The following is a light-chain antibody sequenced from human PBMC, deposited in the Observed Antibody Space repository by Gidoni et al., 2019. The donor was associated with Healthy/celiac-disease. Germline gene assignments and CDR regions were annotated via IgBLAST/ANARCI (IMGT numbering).Light chain of an antibody. V-gene: IGKV3-20*01. CDR2: GAS. Sequence: EIVLTPSPGTLFLSPGERATLSSRASQSVSSSYLAWYQQKPGQAPRLLIYGASSRATGIPDRFCGSGSGTDFTLTISRLEPEDFAVYYCQQYGSSPYTFGQGTKLEIK. CDR3: QQYGSSPYT. CDR1: QSVSSSY. J-gene: IGKJ2*01.